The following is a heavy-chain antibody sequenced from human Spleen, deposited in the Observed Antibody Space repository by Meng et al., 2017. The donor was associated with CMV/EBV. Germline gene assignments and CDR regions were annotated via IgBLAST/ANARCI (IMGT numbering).Heavy chain of an antibody. D-gene: IGHD3-16*01. CDR2: ISGSGGMS. CDR1: GFTFGDYA. CDR3: AKDLISFWGNFDN. Sequence: SGFTFGDYAMSWVRQAPGKGLEWVSAISGSGGMSYYADSVKGRFTISRGNSKSTLFLQMNNLRAEDTAIYYCAKDLISFWGNFDNWGQGTLVTVSS. V-gene: IGHV3-23*01. J-gene: IGHJ4*02.